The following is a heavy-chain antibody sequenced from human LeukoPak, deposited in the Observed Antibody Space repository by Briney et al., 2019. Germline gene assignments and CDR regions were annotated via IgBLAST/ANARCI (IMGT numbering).Heavy chain of an antibody. J-gene: IGHJ5*02. D-gene: IGHD3-10*01. CDR2: INHSGST. V-gene: IGHV4-34*01. CDR1: GGSFSGYY. Sequence: SETLSLTCAVYGGSFSGYYWSWIRQPPGKGLEWIGEINHSGSTYYNPSLKSRVTISVDTSKNQFSLKLSSVTAADTAVYYCARHLSRWRVISAWGQGTLVTVSS. CDR3: ARHLSRWRVISA.